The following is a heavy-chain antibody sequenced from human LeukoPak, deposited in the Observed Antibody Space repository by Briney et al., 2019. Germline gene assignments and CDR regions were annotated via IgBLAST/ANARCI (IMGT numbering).Heavy chain of an antibody. V-gene: IGHV3-9*03. D-gene: IGHD1-26*01. CDR3: AKDNSGSYYAGYFDY. J-gene: IGHJ4*02. CDR1: GFTFDDYA. CDR2: ISWNSGSI. Sequence: GRSLSLSCAASGFTFDDYAMHWIRQAPGKGLEWVSGISWNSGSIGYADSVKGRFTISRDNAKNSLYLQMNSLRAEDMALYYCAKDNSGSYYAGYFDYWGQGTLVTVSS.